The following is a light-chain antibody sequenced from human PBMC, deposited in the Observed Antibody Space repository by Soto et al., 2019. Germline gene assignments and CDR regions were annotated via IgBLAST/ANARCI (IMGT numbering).Light chain of an antibody. J-gene: IGLJ2*01. Sequence: QSVLAQPPSASGSPGQAVTISCTGTKSDIGSYNFVSWYQQHPGKAPKLIISEVSKRPSGVPERSSGSKSGNTASLTVSGLQAEDEADYYRSSYAGRNNVLFGGGTKVTVL. V-gene: IGLV2-8*01. CDR1: KSDIGSYNF. CDR2: EVS. CDR3: SSYAGRNNVL.